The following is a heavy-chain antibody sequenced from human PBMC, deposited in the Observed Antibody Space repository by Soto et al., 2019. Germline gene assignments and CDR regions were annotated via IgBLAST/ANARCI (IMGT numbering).Heavy chain of an antibody. D-gene: IGHD2-8*01. Sequence: QLEESGPGLVRPSQTLSLTCNISGGSINSGHYEWSWLRQPTGKGLEWIGFVSFSGRTNYNSSLRIRVTISADTSKKLFFLNLTSVTAADTAVYYCARDHCNNGICYVRYFDPWGPGSLGTVSS. CDR2: VSFSGRT. CDR1: GGSINSGHYE. V-gene: IGHV4-30-4*01. J-gene: IGHJ5*02. CDR3: ARDHCNNGICYVRYFDP.